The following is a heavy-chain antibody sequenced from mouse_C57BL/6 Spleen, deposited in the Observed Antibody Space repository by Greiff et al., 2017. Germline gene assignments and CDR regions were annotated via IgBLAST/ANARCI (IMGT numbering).Heavy chain of an antibody. V-gene: IGHV1-54*01. Sequence: QVQLQQSGAELVRPGTSVKVSCKASGYAFTNYLIEWVKQRPGQGLEWIGVINPGSGGTNYNEKFKGKVTLTADKSSSTAYMQLSSLTSEDSAVYFCARSRAGTGAMDYWGQGTSVTVSS. J-gene: IGHJ4*01. CDR3: ARSRAGTGAMDY. D-gene: IGHD3-3*01. CDR2: INPGSGGT. CDR1: GYAFTNYL.